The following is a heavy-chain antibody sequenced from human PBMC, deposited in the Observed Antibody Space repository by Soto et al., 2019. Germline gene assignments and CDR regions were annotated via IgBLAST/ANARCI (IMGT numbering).Heavy chain of an antibody. CDR1: GCTFDDYA. Sequence: GGSLRLSCAASGCTFDDYAMHWVRQAPGKGLEWVSGISWNSGSIGYADSVKGRFTISRDNAKNSLYLQMNSLRAEDTALSYCQKASGGDCLDYWGQATLATVSS. J-gene: IGHJ4*02. V-gene: IGHV3-9*01. CDR2: ISWNSGSI. CDR3: QKASGGDCLDY. D-gene: IGHD2-21*01.